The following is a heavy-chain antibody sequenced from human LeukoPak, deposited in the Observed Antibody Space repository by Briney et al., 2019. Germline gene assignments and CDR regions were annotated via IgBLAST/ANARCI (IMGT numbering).Heavy chain of an antibody. CDR2: IIPIFGIA. CDR1: GGTFSSYA. D-gene: IGHD2-2*01. CDR3: ARVAIEGCSSTSCYANGMDV. V-gene: IGHV1-69*13. J-gene: IGHJ6*04. Sequence: ASVKVSCKASGGTFSSYAISWVRQAPGQGLEWMGRIIPIFGIANYAQKFQGRVTITADESTSTAYMELSSLRSEDTAVYYCARVAIEGCSSTSCYANGMDVWGKGATVTISS.